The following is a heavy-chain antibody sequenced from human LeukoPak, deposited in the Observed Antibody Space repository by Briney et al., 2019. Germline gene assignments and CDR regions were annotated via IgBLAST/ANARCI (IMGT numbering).Heavy chain of an antibody. D-gene: IGHD3-10*01. J-gene: IGHJ4*02. V-gene: IGHV3-30-3*01. CDR3: ARVRGVGY. CDR1: GFTFSSYA. CDR2: ISYDGSNK. Sequence: GGSLRLSCAASGFTFSSYAMHWVRQAPGKGLERVAVISYDGSNKYYADSVKGRFTISRDNSKNTLYLQMNSLRAEDTAVYYCARVRGVGYWGQGTLVTVSS.